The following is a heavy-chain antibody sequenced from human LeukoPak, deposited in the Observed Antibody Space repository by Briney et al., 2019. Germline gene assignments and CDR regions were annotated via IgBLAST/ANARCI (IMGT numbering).Heavy chain of an antibody. J-gene: IGHJ4*02. Sequence: GASVKVSCKASGYSFSGHYMHWVRQAPGQGPEWMGWISPNSGGTNYAQKFQGRVTMTRDTSISTAYMELSRLRSDDTAVYYCARDVRPYHVWGSYRPYYFDYWGQGTLVTVSS. CDR1: GYSFSGHY. CDR2: ISPNSGGT. V-gene: IGHV1-2*02. D-gene: IGHD3-16*02. CDR3: ARDVRPYHVWGSYRPYYFDY.